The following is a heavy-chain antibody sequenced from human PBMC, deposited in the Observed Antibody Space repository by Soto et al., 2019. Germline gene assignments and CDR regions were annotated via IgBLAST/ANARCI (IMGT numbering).Heavy chain of an antibody. J-gene: IGHJ2*01. CDR2: IIPIFGTA. CDR3: ARGNHRWLQLWYFDL. D-gene: IGHD5-12*01. Sequence: QVQLVQSGAEVKKPGSSVTVSCKASGGTFSSYTISWVRQAPGQGLEWMGGIIPIFGTANYAQKFQGRLTITADESTSTAYMELSSVRSEDTAVYYCARGNHRWLQLWYFDLWGRGTLVTVSS. V-gene: IGHV1-69*12. CDR1: GGTFSSYT.